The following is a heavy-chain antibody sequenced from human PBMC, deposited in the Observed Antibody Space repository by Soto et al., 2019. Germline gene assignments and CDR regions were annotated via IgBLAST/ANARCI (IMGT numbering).Heavy chain of an antibody. D-gene: IGHD3-9*01. CDR2: ISYDGSNK. CDR3: ARDYGYDILTGYYNIGHFDY. Sequence: PGGSLRLSCAASGFTFSSYAMHWVRQAPGKGLEWVAVISYDGSNKYYADSVKGRFTISRDNSKNTLYLQMNSLRAEDTAVYYCARDYGYDILTGYYNIGHFDYWGQGTLVTVLL. CDR1: GFTFSSYA. J-gene: IGHJ4*02. V-gene: IGHV3-30-3*01.